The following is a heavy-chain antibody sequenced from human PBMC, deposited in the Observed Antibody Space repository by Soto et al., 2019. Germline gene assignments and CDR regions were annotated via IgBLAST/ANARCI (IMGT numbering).Heavy chain of an antibody. D-gene: IGHD3-3*01. CDR3: ARVETIFGVVTKQYYFDY. V-gene: IGHV1-18*04. J-gene: IGHJ4*02. Sequence: ASGKVSCKASGYTFTSYGISWVRQAPGQGLEWMGWISAYNGNTNYAQKLQGRVTMTTDTSTSTAYMELRSLRSDDTAVYYCARVETIFGVVTKQYYFDYWGQGTLVTVSS. CDR2: ISAYNGNT. CDR1: GYTFTSYG.